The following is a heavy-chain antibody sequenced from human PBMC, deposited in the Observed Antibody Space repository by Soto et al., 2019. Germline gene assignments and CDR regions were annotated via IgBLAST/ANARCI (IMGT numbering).Heavy chain of an antibody. J-gene: IGHJ4*02. Sequence: SETLSLTCAVSSGSISSSNWWSWVRQPPGKGLEWIGEIYHSGSTNYNPSLKSRVTISVDKSKNQFSLKLSSVTAADTAVYYCARELGNYPGIAAAGTRQLGYWGQGTLVTVSS. CDR2: IYHSGST. CDR3: ARELGNYPGIAAAGTRQLGY. CDR1: SGSISSSNW. V-gene: IGHV4-4*02. D-gene: IGHD6-13*01.